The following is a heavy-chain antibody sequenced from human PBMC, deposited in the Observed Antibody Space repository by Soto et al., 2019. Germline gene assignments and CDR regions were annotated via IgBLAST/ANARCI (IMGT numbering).Heavy chain of an antibody. CDR2: IYYRGST. Sequence: SETLSLTCSVSGGSISSYYWSWIRQPPGKGLEWIGYIYYRGSTNYNPSLKSRVTISVDTSKNQFSLKLSSVTAADTAVYYCARMDSGSLLDYWGQGTLVTVSS. CDR3: ARMDSGSLLDY. D-gene: IGHD1-26*01. V-gene: IGHV4-59*01. CDR1: GGSISSYY. J-gene: IGHJ4*02.